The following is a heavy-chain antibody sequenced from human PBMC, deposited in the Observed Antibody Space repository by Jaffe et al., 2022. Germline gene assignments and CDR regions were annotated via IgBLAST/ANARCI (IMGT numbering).Heavy chain of an antibody. CDR3: AKDPHYYGSGSYYKPPVYFDY. J-gene: IGHJ4*02. V-gene: IGHV3-23*01. CDR1: GFTFSSYA. D-gene: IGHD3-10*01. Sequence: EVQLLESGGGLVQPGGSLRLSCAASGFTFSSYAMSWVRQAPGKGLEWVSAISGSGGSTYYADSVKGRFTISRDNSKNTLYLQMNSLRAEDTAVYYCAKDPHYYGSGSYYKPPVYFDYWGQGTLVTVSS. CDR2: ISGSGGST.